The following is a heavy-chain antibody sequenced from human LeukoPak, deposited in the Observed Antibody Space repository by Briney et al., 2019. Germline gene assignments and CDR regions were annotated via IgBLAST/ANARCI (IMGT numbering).Heavy chain of an antibody. CDR2: ISTDGGRT. Sequence: GGSLRLSCAASGFTFSSYWMHWVRQAPGKGLEWVSGISTDGGRTYYADSVKGRLTISRDNSKNTLYLQMNSLRADDTALYYCAKERSGGWPFDYWGQGTLVTVSS. V-gene: IGHV3-23*01. J-gene: IGHJ4*02. D-gene: IGHD6-19*01. CDR3: AKERSGGWPFDY. CDR1: GFTFSSYW.